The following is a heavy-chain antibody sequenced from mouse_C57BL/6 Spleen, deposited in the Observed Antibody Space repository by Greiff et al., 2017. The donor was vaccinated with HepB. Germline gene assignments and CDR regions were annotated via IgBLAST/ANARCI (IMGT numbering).Heavy chain of an antibody. Sequence: EVQLVESGGGLVKPGGSLKLSCAASGFTFSDYGMHWVRQAPEKGLEWVAYISSGSSTIYYADTVKGRFTISRDNAKNTLFLQMTSLRSEDTALYYCANGSPSGGSPFAYWGQGTLVTVSA. CDR1: GFTFSDYG. CDR3: ANGSPSGGSPFAY. V-gene: IGHV5-17*01. D-gene: IGHD1-1*01. CDR2: ISSGSSTI. J-gene: IGHJ3*01.